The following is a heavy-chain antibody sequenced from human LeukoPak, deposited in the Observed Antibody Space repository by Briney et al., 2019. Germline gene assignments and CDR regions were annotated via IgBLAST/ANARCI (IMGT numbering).Heavy chain of an antibody. CDR1: GGSISNYY. J-gene: IGHJ4*02. D-gene: IGHD3-16*02. CDR3: AFGGVIAPFDY. V-gene: IGHV3-66*01. Sequence: ETLSLTCTVSGGSISNYYWGWIRQAPGKGLEWVSVIYSGGSTYYADSVKGRFTISRDNSKNTLYLQMNSLRAEDTAVYYCAFGGVIAPFDYWGQGTLVTVSS. CDR2: IYSGGST.